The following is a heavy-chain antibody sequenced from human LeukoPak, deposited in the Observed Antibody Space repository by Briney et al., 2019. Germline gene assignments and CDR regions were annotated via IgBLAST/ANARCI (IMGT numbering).Heavy chain of an antibody. CDR2: IYYSGST. Sequence: SETLSLTCTVSGGSVSSATYYWAWIRQPPGKGLERIGSIYYSGSTYYNPSPESPVTITVDTSKNQFSLKLSSVTAADTAVYHCARHGHHGNYDFWGQGTLVTVSS. D-gene: IGHD4-11*01. CDR1: GGSVSSATYY. CDR3: ARHGHHGNYDF. V-gene: IGHV4-39*01. J-gene: IGHJ4*02.